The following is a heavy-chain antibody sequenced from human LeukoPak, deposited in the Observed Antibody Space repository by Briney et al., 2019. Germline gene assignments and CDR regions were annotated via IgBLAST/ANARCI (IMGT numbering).Heavy chain of an antibody. CDR2: ITASGRNT. CDR3: VRRGSNYPYYMDV. CDR1: GFTFSSYA. J-gene: IGHJ6*03. Sequence: PGGSLRLSCAASGFTFSSYAMSWVRQAPGKGLEGVSVITASGRNTYYSESAKGQFTISRDNSKNPLYLQMSSLRAEDTAVYYCVRRGSNYPYYMDVWGKGTTVTVSS. V-gene: IGHV3-23*01.